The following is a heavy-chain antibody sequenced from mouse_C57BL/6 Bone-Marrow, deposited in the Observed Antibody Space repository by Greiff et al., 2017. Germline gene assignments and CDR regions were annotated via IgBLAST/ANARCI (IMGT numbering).Heavy chain of an antibody. V-gene: IGHV10-3*01. Sequence: VQLKESGGGLVQPKGSLKLSCAASGFTFNTYAMHWVRQAPGKGLEWVARIRSKSSNYATYYADSVKDRFTISRDDSQSMLYLQMNNLKTEDTAMYYCVGGETAQALYYYAMDYWGQGTSVTVSS. CDR2: IRSKSSNYAT. J-gene: IGHJ4*01. CDR3: VGGETAQALYYYAMDY. CDR1: GFTFNTYA. D-gene: IGHD3-2*02.